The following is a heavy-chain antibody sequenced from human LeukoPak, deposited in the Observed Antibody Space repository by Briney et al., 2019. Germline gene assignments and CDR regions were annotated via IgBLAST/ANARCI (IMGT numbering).Heavy chain of an antibody. Sequence: ASVKVSCKASGYTFTGYYMHWVRQATGQGLQWMGVINPLGGSTTYAQKFQGRVMMSRGSSTSTAYMELSSLRSEDTAVYYCARTDRYCSGASCYAEVDYYYGMDVWGQGTTVTVSS. CDR1: GYTFTGYY. D-gene: IGHD2-2*01. CDR2: INPLGGST. V-gene: IGHV1-46*01. J-gene: IGHJ6*02. CDR3: ARTDRYCSGASCYAEVDYYYGMDV.